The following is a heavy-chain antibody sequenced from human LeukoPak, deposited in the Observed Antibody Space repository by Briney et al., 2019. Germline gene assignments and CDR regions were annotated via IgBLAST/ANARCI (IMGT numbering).Heavy chain of an antibody. J-gene: IGHJ3*02. V-gene: IGHV3-66*01. CDR2: IYSGGST. CDR3: ARVRYSSSWYFAFDI. CDR1: GFTVSSNY. Sequence: GGSLRLSCAASGFTVSSNYMSWVRQAPGKGLEWVSVIYSGGSTYYADSVKGRFTISRDNSKNTLYLQMNSLRAEDTAVYYCARVRYSSSWYFAFDIWGQGTMVTVSS. D-gene: IGHD6-13*01.